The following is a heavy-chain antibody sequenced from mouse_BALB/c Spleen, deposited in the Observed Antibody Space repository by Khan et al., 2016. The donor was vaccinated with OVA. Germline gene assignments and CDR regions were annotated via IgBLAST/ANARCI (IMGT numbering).Heavy chain of an antibody. CDR2: INSNGGTS. CDR1: GFTFSGYG. V-gene: IGHV5-6-3*01. Sequence: EVELVESGGGLVQPGGSLKVSCAASGFTFSGYGMSWVRQTPDKRLELVATINSNGGTSFFPDSVKGRFTISRDNAKNSLHLQMSSLKSDDTAMYYCGRDYYRYDEDYWNFDVWGAGTTVTVSS. CDR3: GRDYYRYDEDYWNFDV. J-gene: IGHJ1*01. D-gene: IGHD2-14*01.